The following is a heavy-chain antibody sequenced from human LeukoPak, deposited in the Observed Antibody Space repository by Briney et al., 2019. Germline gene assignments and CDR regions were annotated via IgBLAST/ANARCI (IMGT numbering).Heavy chain of an antibody. V-gene: IGHV3-66*01. Sequence: GGSLRLSCAASGFTVSSNYMSWVRQAPGKGLEWVSVIYSGGSTYYADSVKGRFTISRDNSKNTLYLQMNSLRAKDTAVYYCAREHYYGSGSTAFDIWGQGTMVTVSS. CDR2: IYSGGST. J-gene: IGHJ3*02. D-gene: IGHD3-10*01. CDR1: GFTVSSNY. CDR3: AREHYYGSGSTAFDI.